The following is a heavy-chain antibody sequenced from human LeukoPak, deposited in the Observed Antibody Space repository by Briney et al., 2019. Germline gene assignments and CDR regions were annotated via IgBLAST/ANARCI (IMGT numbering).Heavy chain of an antibody. CDR2: INPNSGGT. CDR1: GYTFTGYY. J-gene: IGHJ4*02. D-gene: IGHD6-13*01. V-gene: IGHV1-2*06. CDR3: ARGRYSSSWGVDY. Sequence: GASVKVSCKASGYTFTGYYMHWVRQAPGQGLEWMGRINPNSGGTNYAQKFQGRVTMTRDTSISTAYMELSRLRSDDTAVYYCARGRYSSSWGVDYWGQGTLVTVSS.